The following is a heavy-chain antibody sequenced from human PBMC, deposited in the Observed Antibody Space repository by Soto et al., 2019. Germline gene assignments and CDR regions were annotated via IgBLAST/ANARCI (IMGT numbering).Heavy chain of an antibody. D-gene: IGHD3-16*01. V-gene: IGHV3-23*01. CDR3: ANDAGPLGTNDWYFDV. CDR1: GYKFSNYA. CDR2: ISNGGDYL. Sequence: EVQLLESGGGLVQPGGSLRLSCAASGYKFSNYAMTYVRQAPGKGLEWVSCISNGGDYLYYAAAVKGRVTISRDRSTSTLYLQINGLTADDTAVYYCANDAGPLGTNDWYFDVWGRGTLVTVSP. J-gene: IGHJ2*01.